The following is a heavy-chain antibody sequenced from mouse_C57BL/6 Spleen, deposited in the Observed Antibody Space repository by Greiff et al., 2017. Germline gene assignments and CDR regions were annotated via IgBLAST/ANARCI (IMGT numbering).Heavy chain of an antibody. V-gene: IGHV3-6*01. J-gene: IGHJ2*01. CDR1: GYSITSGYY. Sequence: EVQLQESGPGLVKPSQSLSLTCSVTGYSITSGYYWNWLRQFPGNNLEWMGYISYDGSNNYNPSLKNRSAITRDTSKNQLFLKLNSVTTEDTATYYCARVPYDYYFDYWGQGTTLTVSS. D-gene: IGHD2-4*01. CDR2: ISYDGSN. CDR3: ARVPYDYYFDY.